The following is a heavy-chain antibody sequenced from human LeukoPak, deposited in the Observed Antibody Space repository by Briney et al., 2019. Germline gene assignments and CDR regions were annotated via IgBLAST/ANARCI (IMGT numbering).Heavy chain of an antibody. Sequence: SETLSLTCTVSGGSISSYYWSWIRQPPGKGLEWIGYIYYSGSTNYNPSLKSRVTISVDTSKNQFSLKLSSVTAADTAVYYCARRRGGWPVDYWGQGTLVTVSS. CDR2: IYYSGST. J-gene: IGHJ4*02. D-gene: IGHD5-24*01. CDR3: ARRRGGWPVDY. CDR1: GGSISSYY. V-gene: IGHV4-59*12.